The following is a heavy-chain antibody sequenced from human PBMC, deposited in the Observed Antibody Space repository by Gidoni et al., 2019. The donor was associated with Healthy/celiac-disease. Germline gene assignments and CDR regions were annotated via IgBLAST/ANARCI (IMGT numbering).Heavy chain of an antibody. J-gene: IGHJ6*02. CDR2: IYYSWST. CDR3: ARADYEYGMDV. V-gene: IGHV4-59*01. CDR1: GGSISSYY. Sequence: QVQLQASGPGLVKPSETLSLTCTVPGGSISSYYWSWIRQPPGTGLEWIGYIYYSWSTNYNPSLKSRVTISVDTSKNQFSLKLSSVTAADTAVYYCARADYEYGMDVWGQGTTVTVSS.